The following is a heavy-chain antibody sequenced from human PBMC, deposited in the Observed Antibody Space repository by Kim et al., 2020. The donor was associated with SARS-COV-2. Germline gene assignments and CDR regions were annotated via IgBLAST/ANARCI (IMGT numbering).Heavy chain of an antibody. V-gene: IGHV4-39*01. Sequence: SETLSLTCTVSGGSISSSYSYWGWIRQPPGKGLDWIGTVYYSGTSYYNPSLTSRVTMSVYTSETQFSLRLTPVPAADTAAYYCARSYYDILTGHNWFDP. CDR2: VYYSGTS. CDR3: ARSYYDILTGHNWFDP. D-gene: IGHD3-9*01. J-gene: IGHJ5*02. CDR1: GGSISSSYSY.